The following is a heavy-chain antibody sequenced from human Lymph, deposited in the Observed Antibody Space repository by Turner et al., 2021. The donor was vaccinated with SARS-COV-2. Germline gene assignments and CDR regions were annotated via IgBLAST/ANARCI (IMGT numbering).Heavy chain of an antibody. D-gene: IGHD5-12*01. V-gene: IGHV3-64D*06. CDR3: VKGDQYGGYHLDY. Sequence: EVQLVESGGGLVQPVGSLRLSRQASGFTFSTYALHWVRQAPGKGLEYVSAISSNVGSTYYADSVKGRFTISRDNSKNTLYLQMSSLGPEDTAVYYCVKGDQYGGYHLDYWGQGTLVTVSS. J-gene: IGHJ4*02. CDR2: ISSNVGST. CDR1: GFTFSTYA.